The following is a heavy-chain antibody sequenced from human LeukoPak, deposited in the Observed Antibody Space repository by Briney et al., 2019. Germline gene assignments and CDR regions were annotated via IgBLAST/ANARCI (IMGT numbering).Heavy chain of an antibody. D-gene: IGHD3-3*01. Sequence: PSETLSLTCTVSGGSISSSSYYWGWIRQPPGKGLEWIGSIYYSGSTYYNPSLKSRVTISVDTSKNQFSLKLSSVTAADTAVYYCAGSYYDLWSGYFDYWGQGTLVTVSS. V-gene: IGHV4-39*01. CDR2: IYYSGST. CDR3: AGSYYDLWSGYFDY. J-gene: IGHJ4*02. CDR1: GGSISSSSYY.